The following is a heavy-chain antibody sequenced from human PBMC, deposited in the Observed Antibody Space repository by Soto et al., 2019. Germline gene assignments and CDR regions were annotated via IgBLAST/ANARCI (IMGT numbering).Heavy chain of an antibody. J-gene: IGHJ4*02. D-gene: IGHD1-26*01. CDR3: AGDVGATGLVL. CDR2: IIPMYGIA. CDR1: GGTFKKYG. Sequence: QVQLVQSGAEVKKPGSSVRVSCRTSGGTFKKYGFSWVRQAPGQGLEWMGGIIPMYGIANYGQIFQGRLTITADETTNTVYMDLTSLNSDDTAMYYCAGDVGATGLVLWGQGTQVTVSS. V-gene: IGHV1-69*12.